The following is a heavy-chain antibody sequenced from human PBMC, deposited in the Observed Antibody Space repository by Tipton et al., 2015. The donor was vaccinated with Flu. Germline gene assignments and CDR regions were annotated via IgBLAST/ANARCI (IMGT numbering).Heavy chain of an antibody. CDR1: GGSISSEDFY. CDR2: IYNSGIT. J-gene: IGHJ4*02. CDR3: ARGATRRPFSGYDYTAY. Sequence: TLSLTCTVSGGSISSEDFYWSWIRQHPGRGLEWLGYIYNSGITYYKPSLSSRLVISLDTSKNQFYLRLNSVTAADTAVYYCARGATRRPFSGYDYTAYWGQGTLVTVSS. D-gene: IGHD5-12*01. V-gene: IGHV4-31*03.